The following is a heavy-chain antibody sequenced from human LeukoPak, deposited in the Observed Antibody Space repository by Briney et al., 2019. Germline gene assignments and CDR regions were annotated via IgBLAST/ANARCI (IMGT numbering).Heavy chain of an antibody. J-gene: IGHJ3*02. CDR2: ISDSGGST. CDR1: GSTFSTYG. Sequence: GGTLRLSCAASGSTFSTYGMTWVRQSPGKWLEWVSSISDSGGSTYYADSIKGRFTISRDNSKNTLYLQMNSLRAEDTAVYYCAKSFRDYGDYLAFDIWGQGTMVTVSS. D-gene: IGHD4-17*01. V-gene: IGHV3-23*01. CDR3: AKSFRDYGDYLAFDI.